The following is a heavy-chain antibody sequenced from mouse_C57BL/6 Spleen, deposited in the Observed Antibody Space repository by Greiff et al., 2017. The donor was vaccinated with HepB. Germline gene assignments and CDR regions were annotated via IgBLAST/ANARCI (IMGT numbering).Heavy chain of an antibody. V-gene: IGHV1-72*01. J-gene: IGHJ2*01. Sequence: VQLQQSGAELVKPGASVKLSCKASGYTFTSYWMHWVKQRPGRGLEWIGRIDPNSGGTKYNEKFKSKATLTVDKPSSTAYMQLSSLTSEEDAVYEGERRRGRNYLDYWGQGTTVTVAA. CDR3: ERRRGRNYLDY. CDR2: IDPNSGGT. CDR1: GYTFTSYW.